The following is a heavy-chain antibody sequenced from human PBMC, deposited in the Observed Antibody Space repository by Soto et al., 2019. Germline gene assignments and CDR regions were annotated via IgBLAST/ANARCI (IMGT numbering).Heavy chain of an antibody. Sequence: GASVKVSCKASGYTFTRSGISWVRQAPGQGLEWMGWISTYNGDTNYAQTFQGRVTMTTDTSTSTVHMEVRSLRSDDTAVYYCAREGSYKNYYYYGMDVWGQGTTVTVSS. V-gene: IGHV1-18*01. CDR1: GYTFTRSG. CDR2: ISTYNGDT. CDR3: AREGSYKNYYYYGMDV. D-gene: IGHD2-15*01. J-gene: IGHJ6*02.